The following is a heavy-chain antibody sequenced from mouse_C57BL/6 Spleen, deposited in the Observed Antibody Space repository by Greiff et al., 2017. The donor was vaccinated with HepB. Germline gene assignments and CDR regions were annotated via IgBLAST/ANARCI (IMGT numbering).Heavy chain of an antibody. D-gene: IGHD1-1*01. Sequence: QVQLKQPGAELVRPGSSVKLSCKASGYTFTSYWMHWVKQRPIQGLEWIGNIDPSDSETHYNQKFKDKATLTVDKSSSTAYMQLSSLTSEDSAVYYCARGGEYYDYFDYWGQGTTLTVSS. CDR1: GYTFTSYW. V-gene: IGHV1-52*01. J-gene: IGHJ2*01. CDR3: ARGGEYYDYFDY. CDR2: IDPSDSET.